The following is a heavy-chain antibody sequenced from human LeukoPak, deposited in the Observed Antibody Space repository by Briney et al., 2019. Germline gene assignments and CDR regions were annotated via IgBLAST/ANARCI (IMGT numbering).Heavy chain of an antibody. Sequence: GESLKISCQSSGYNFTTYWIGWVRQMPGKGLELMGITYRGDSSPKYNPSFQGRVTISADKSISTAYLQWSSLKASDTAMYYCARQGRSAYSGLFGGPFDYWGQGTLVTVSA. CDR3: ARQGRSAYSGLFGGPFDY. J-gene: IGHJ4*02. CDR2: TYRGDSSP. CDR1: GYNFTTYW. V-gene: IGHV5-51*01. D-gene: IGHD2-15*01.